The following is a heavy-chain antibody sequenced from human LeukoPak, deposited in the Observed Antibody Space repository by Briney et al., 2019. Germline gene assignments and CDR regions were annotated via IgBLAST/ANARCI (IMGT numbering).Heavy chain of an antibody. Sequence: GGSLRLSCAASRFTFSNYSMNWVRQAPGKGLEWVAVITNDGGKKYYADSVKGRFTVSRDNSKSTLYLQMNSLRAEDTAVYYCATDPTLYYYDSSGSYFDYWGQGTLVTVSS. CDR1: RFTFSNYS. CDR3: ATDPTLYYYDSSGSYFDY. V-gene: IGHV3-30*03. D-gene: IGHD3-22*01. J-gene: IGHJ4*02. CDR2: ITNDGGKK.